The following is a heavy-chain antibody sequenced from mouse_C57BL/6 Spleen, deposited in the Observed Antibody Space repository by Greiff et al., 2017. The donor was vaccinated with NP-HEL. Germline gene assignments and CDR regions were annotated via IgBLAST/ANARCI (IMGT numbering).Heavy chain of an antibody. CDR3: TITTVVATPYAMDY. CDR1: GFNIKDDY. CDR2: IDPENGDT. D-gene: IGHD1-1*01. V-gene: IGHV14-4*01. J-gene: IGHJ4*01. Sequence: VQLKESGAELVRPGASVKLSCTASGFNIKDDYMHWVKQRPEQGLEWIGWIDPENGDTEYASKFQGKATITAETSSNTAYLQLSSLTSEDTAVYYCTITTVVATPYAMDYWGQGTSVTVSS.